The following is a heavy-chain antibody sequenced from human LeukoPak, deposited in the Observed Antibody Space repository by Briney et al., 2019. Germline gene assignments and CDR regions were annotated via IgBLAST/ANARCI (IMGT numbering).Heavy chain of an antibody. CDR2: ISSSGSTI. J-gene: IGHJ4*02. CDR3: ASYGSGSYYNYYFDY. V-gene: IGHV3-48*03. Sequence: PGGSLRLSCAASGFTFSSYEMSWVRQAPGKGLEWVSYISSSGSTIYYADSVKGRFTISRDNAKNSLYLQMNSLRAEDTAVYYCASYGSGSYYNYYFDYWGQETLVTVSS. D-gene: IGHD3-10*01. CDR1: GFTFSSYE.